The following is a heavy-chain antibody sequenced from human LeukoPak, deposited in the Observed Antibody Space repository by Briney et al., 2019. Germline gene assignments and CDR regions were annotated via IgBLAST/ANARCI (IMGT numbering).Heavy chain of an antibody. CDR2: ISAYNGNT. CDR3: ARDSRYDESY. D-gene: IGHD5-12*01. Sequence: ASVKLSCTASGFTFTTHGISWVRQAPGQGLEWMGWISAYNGNTNYAQTFRGRVTITTDTSTSTAYLELNSLRSDDTALYYCARDSRYDESYWGQGTLVTASS. V-gene: IGHV1-18*01. J-gene: IGHJ4*02. CDR1: GFTFTTHG.